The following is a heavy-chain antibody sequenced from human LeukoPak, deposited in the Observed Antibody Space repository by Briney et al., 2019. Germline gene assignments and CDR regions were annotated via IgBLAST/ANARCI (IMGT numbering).Heavy chain of an antibody. CDR2: IIPIFGTA. V-gene: IGHV1-69*05. Sequence: SVKVSCKASGGTFSSYAISWVRQAPGQGLEWMGGIIPIFGTANYAQKFQGRVTITTDESTSTAYMELSSLRSEDTAVYYCARDSKNSSSWYHFQHWDQGTLVTVSS. J-gene: IGHJ1*01. CDR1: GGTFSSYA. D-gene: IGHD6-13*01. CDR3: ARDSKNSSSWYHFQH.